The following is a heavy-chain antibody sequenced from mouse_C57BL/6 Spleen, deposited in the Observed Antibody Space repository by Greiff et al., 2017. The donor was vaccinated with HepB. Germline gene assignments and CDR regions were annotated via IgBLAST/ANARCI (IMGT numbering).Heavy chain of an antibody. CDR2: IDPSDSYT. Sequence: QVQLKQSGAELVMPGASVKLSCKASGYTFTSYWMHWVKQRPGQGLEWIGEIDPSDSYTNYNQKFKGKSTLTVDKSSSTAYMQLSSLTSEDSAVYYCATIYDGYWYFDVWGTGTTVTVSS. CDR1: GYTFTSYW. J-gene: IGHJ1*03. V-gene: IGHV1-69*01. D-gene: IGHD2-3*01. CDR3: ATIYDGYWYFDV.